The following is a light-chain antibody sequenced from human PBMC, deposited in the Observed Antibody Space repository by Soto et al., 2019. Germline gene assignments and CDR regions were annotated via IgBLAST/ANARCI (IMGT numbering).Light chain of an antibody. CDR2: KAS. J-gene: IGKJ1*01. Sequence: DIQMTQSPSTLSASVGDRVIITCRASQSVSSWLAWYQQKPGKAPNLLIYKASTLKSGVPSRFSGCGSGTEFTLTISSLQPDDFATYDCQQYGNDSWTFGQWTKVEIK. CDR3: QQYGNDSWT. CDR1: QSVSSW. V-gene: IGKV1-5*03.